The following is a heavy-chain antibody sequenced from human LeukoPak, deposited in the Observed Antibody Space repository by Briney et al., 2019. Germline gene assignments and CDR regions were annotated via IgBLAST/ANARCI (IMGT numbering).Heavy chain of an antibody. J-gene: IGHJ4*02. CDR2: IIPILGIA. CDR1: GGTFSSYA. Sequence: GASVKVSCKASGGTFSSYAISWVRQAPGQGLEWMGRIIPILGIANYAQKFQGRVTITADKSTSTAYMELSSLRSEDTAVYYCARDVYGSGSYLLLDHWGQGTLVTVSS. V-gene: IGHV1-69*04. CDR3: ARDVYGSGSYLLLDH. D-gene: IGHD3-10*01.